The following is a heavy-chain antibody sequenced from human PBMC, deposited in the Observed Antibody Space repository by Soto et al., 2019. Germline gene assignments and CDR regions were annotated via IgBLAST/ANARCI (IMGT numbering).Heavy chain of an antibody. CDR2: VWFDGSNK. V-gene: IGHV3-33*01. J-gene: IGHJ4*02. Sequence: GGSLRLSCAASGFTFSSYGMHWVRQAPGKGLEWVATVWFDGSNKYYADSVKGRFTISRDNSKNTLYLQMNSLRVEDTAVYYCATDYYYDASGYVPPDFWGQGTLVTVSS. CDR1: GFTFSSYG. CDR3: ATDYYYDASGYVPPDF. D-gene: IGHD3-22*01.